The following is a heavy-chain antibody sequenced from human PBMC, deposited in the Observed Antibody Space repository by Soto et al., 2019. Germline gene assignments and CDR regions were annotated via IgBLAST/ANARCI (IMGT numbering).Heavy chain of an antibody. CDR1: GDSVSSNSAI. V-gene: IGHV6-1*01. Sequence: QVQLQQSGPGLVKPSQTLTLTCAISGDSVSSNSAIWNWIRQSPSRGLEWLGTTYYRSKWYNNYAEFVQGRIPINPATSQDQFSLELKSVPPEDTAVYYCSTWTFDYSGQGALVTVSS. D-gene: IGHD1-1*01. J-gene: IGHJ4*02. CDR2: TYYRSKWYN. CDR3: STWTFDY.